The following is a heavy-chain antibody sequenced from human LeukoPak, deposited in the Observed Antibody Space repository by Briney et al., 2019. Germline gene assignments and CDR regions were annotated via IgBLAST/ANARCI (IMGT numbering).Heavy chain of an antibody. V-gene: IGHV3-30-3*01. CDR1: GFTFRSFA. CDR2: ISYDGSNK. D-gene: IGHD3-16*01. J-gene: IGHJ4*02. Sequence: GRSLRLSCAASGFTFRSFAMHWVRQAPGKGLEWVAIISYDGSNKYYADSVKGRLTISRDNSKNTLYLEMNSLRAEDTAVYYCARESYGNYFFDYWGQGTLVTVSA. CDR3: ARESYGNYFFDY.